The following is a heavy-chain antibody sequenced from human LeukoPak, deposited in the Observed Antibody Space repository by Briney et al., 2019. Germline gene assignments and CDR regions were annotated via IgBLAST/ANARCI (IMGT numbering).Heavy chain of an antibody. J-gene: IGHJ4*02. Sequence: ASVKVSCKASGYTFSGYYMHWVRQAPGQGLEWMGWINPNSGDTSSAQRFQGRVTMTRDTSISTTYMELSRLTSDDTAVYYCARVRYRLAETYIDYWGQGTLVTVSS. CDR3: ARVRYRLAETYIDY. CDR2: INPNSGDT. V-gene: IGHV1-2*02. CDR1: GYTFSGYY. D-gene: IGHD3-16*01.